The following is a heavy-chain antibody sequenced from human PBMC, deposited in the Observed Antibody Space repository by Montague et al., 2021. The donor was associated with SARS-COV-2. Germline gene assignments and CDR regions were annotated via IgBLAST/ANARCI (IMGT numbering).Heavy chain of an antibody. CDR1: GASMSPYH. V-gene: IGHV4-59*03. CDR2: LHHSGAT. J-gene: IGHJ4*02. D-gene: IGHD3-10*01. CDR3: ATSLGGRYYWADYYFDY. Sequence: SETLSLTCAVTGASMSPYHWSWIRQPPGKGLEWIGNLHHSGATNYNPSLESRVTMSVDTSKNQFSLNLISVTAADTAVYFCATSLGGRYYWADYYFDYWGQGILVTVPA.